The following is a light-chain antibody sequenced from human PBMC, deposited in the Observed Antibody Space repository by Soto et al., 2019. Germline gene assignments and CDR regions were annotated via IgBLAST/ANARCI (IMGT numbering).Light chain of an antibody. V-gene: IGKV1-8*01. CDR1: QGISSY. J-gene: IGKJ4*01. CDR2: AAS. CDR3: QQYYSYPFT. Sequence: ATRLTHWPPSLSAATADSVTITCRASQGISSYLAWYQQKPGKAPKLLIYAASTLQSGVPSRFSGSGSGTDFTLTISCLQSEDFATYYCQQYYSYPFTFGGGTKVDIK.